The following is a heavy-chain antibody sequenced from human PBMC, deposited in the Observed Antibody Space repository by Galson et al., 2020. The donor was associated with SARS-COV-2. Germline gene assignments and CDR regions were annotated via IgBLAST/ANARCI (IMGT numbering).Heavy chain of an antibody. V-gene: IGHV6-1*01. CDR2: TYYRSKWYN. CDR3: ARGTEGRGVIDYLDY. J-gene: IGHJ4*02. CDR1: GDSVSSNSAG. D-gene: IGHD3-10*01. Sequence: SQTLSLTCAISGDSVSSNSAGWNWIRQSPSRGLEWLGRTYYRSKWYNEYALSVKSRITINPDTSKNHFSLQLNSVTPEDTAVYYCARGTEGRGVIDYLDYWGQGTLVTVSS.